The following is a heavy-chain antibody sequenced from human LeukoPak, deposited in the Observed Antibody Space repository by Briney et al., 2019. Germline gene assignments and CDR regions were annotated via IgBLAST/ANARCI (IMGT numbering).Heavy chain of an antibody. CDR3: ARGASTVTLDY. J-gene: IGHJ4*02. D-gene: IGHD4-17*01. CDR2: ISAYNGNT. V-gene: IGHV1-18*01. Sequence: ASVKVCCKASGYTFTSCGISWVRPAPGQGLEWMGWISAYNGNTNYAQKLQGRVTMTTDTSTSTAYMEPRSLRSDDTAVYYCARGASTVTLDYWGQGTLVTVSS. CDR1: GYTFTSCG.